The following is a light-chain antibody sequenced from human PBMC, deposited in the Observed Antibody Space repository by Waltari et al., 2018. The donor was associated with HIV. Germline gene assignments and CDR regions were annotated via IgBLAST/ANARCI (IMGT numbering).Light chain of an antibody. V-gene: IGKV4-1*01. J-gene: IGKJ2*01. CDR2: WAS. CDR1: QSVLYSSHNKNY. Sequence: DIVMTQSPDSLALSLGERATISCKSSQSVLYSSHNKNYLAWYQQKPGQPPKLLIYWASTRESGVPDRFSGSGSGTDFTLTNNSLQAEDVAVYSCQQYYSAPYTFGQGTKLEIK. CDR3: QQYYSAPYT.